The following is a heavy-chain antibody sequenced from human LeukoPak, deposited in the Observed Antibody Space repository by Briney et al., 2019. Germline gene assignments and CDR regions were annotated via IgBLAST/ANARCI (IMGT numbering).Heavy chain of an antibody. CDR1: GYSISSGYY. D-gene: IGHD3-22*01. Sequence: SETLSLTCTVSGYSISSGYYWGWIRQPPGKGLEWIGSIYYSGSTYYNPSLKSRVTISVDTSKNQFSLKLSSVTAADTAVYYCARDLLDDSSGYPYYFDYWGQGTLVTVSS. J-gene: IGHJ4*02. CDR3: ARDLLDDSSGYPYYFDY. CDR2: IYYSGST. V-gene: IGHV4-38-2*02.